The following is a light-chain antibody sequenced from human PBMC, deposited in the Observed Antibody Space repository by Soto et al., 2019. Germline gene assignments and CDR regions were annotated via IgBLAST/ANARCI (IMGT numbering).Light chain of an antibody. CDR2: DVT. CDR1: SSDVGGYND. Sequence: QSALTQPRSVSGSPGQSLTISCTGTSSDVGGYNDVSWYQQHPGKVPKLMIYDVTKRPSGVPDRFSGSKSGNTASLTISGLQAEDEADYYCCSHAGSYTYVFGTGTKVTVL. V-gene: IGLV2-11*01. CDR3: CSHAGSYTYV. J-gene: IGLJ1*01.